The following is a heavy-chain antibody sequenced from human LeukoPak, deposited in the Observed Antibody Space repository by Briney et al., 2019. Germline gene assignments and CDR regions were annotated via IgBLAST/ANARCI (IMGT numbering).Heavy chain of an antibody. CDR1: GYTFTTYD. D-gene: IGHD6-19*01. Sequence: ASVKVSCKASGYTFTTYDINWVRQATGQGLEWMGWMNPNSGYTGYAQKFQGRVTITRDTSISTAYMELSSLRSEDTAVYYCARVAGSVDYWGQGTLVTVSS. J-gene: IGHJ4*02. V-gene: IGHV1-8*03. CDR3: ARVAGSVDY. CDR2: MNPNSGYT.